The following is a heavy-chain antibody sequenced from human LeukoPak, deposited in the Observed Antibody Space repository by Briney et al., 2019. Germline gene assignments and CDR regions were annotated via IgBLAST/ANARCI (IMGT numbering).Heavy chain of an antibody. Sequence: QPGGSLRLSCAASGFAFTDYDMHWVRQATGGGLEWVSSIGKAGDTYYADSVKGRFTISRENANNHLYPQMNSLRAGDTAVYFCASLGDSIYWGQGTLVTVSS. CDR3: ASLGDSIY. D-gene: IGHD1-26*01. V-gene: IGHV3-13*01. CDR1: GFAFTDYD. J-gene: IGHJ4*02. CDR2: IGKAGDT.